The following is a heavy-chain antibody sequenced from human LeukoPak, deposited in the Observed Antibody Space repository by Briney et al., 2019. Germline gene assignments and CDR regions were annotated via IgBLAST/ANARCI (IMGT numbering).Heavy chain of an antibody. V-gene: IGHV3-23*01. CDR1: GFTFSSYA. Sequence: GGSLRLSCAASGFTFSSYALTWVRQAPGKGLEWVSAVSASGSSTYYADSVKGRFTISRDNSKNTLYLQMNSLRAEDTAVYYCAKATATSGKPVLDYWGQGTLVTVSS. J-gene: IGHJ4*02. CDR3: AKATATSGKPVLDY. CDR2: VSASGSST. D-gene: IGHD6-13*01.